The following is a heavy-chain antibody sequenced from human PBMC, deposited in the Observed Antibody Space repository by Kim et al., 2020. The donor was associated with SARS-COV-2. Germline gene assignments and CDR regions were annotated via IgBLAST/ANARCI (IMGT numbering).Heavy chain of an antibody. V-gene: IGHV3-33*01. D-gene: IGHD5-12*01. CDR3: AGDPPQMATSYGMDV. CDR2: IWYDGSNK. Sequence: GGSLRLSCATSGFTFSNYGMHWVRQAPGKGLEWVAVIWYDGSNKYYADSVKGRFTISRDNSKNTLYLQMNSLRAEDTAIYYCAGDPPQMATSYGMDVWGQGTTVTVSS. CDR1: GFTFSNYG. J-gene: IGHJ6*02.